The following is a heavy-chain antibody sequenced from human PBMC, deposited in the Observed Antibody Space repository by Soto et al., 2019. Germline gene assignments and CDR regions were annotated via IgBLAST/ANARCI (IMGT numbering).Heavy chain of an antibody. D-gene: IGHD3-3*01. CDR1: GFTFSSYA. CDR3: AKDSAIFGVALGGGMDV. V-gene: IGHV3-23*01. Sequence: EVQLLESGGGLVQPGGSLRLSCAASGFTFSSYAMSWVRQAPGKGLEWVSAISGSGGSTYYADSVKGRFTISRDNSKNTLYLQMNSLRAEHTAVYYCAKDSAIFGVALGGGMDVWGQGTTVTVSS. CDR2: ISGSGGST. J-gene: IGHJ6*02.